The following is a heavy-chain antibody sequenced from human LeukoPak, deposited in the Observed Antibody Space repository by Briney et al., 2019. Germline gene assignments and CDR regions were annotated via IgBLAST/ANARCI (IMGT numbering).Heavy chain of an antibody. V-gene: IGHV3-53*04. Sequence: GSLRLSSAAAGFTVSSNYMSWVRRAPGKGVEGGSVIYSGGSTYYAYAVKGRFPISRHNSKNTLYLQMNSLRAEDTAVYYCAREARGNLGFYYWGQGTLVTVSS. J-gene: IGHJ4*02. CDR1: GFTVSSNY. CDR2: IYSGGST. CDR3: AREARGNLGFYY. D-gene: IGHD1-14*01.